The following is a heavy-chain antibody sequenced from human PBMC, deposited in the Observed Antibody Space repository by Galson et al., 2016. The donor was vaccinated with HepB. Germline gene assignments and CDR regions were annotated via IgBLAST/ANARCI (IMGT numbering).Heavy chain of an antibody. CDR1: GFSLNTGAVG. D-gene: IGHD6-13*01. Sequence: PALVKPTQTLTLTCTVSGFSLNTGAVGVGWIRQPPGKALEWLALVYWDGDTRYNPTLRSRPNITKDTSKSQVFLTVTDMDPMDTGTYYCAHRRGPAAGTFDNWGQGTVVTVSS. V-gene: IGHV2-5*02. J-gene: IGHJ4*02. CDR3: AHRRGPAAGTFDN. CDR2: VYWDGDT.